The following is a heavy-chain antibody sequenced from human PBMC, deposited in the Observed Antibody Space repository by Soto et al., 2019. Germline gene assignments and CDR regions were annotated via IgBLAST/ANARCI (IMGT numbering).Heavy chain of an antibody. J-gene: IGHJ5*02. D-gene: IGHD4-17*01. CDR3: ARDPDYGVYWGYFVAP. Sequence: QVQLVQSGAEVKKPGASVKVSCKTSGYTFAAYYIHWIRQAPGQGLEWMGWINPTSGGTVYAQNFQDRFTMTRDTSISTAYMVLRRLNSDDTAVDYCARDPDYGVYWGYFVAPWGQGTPVTVSS. V-gene: IGHV1-2*02. CDR2: INPTSGGT. CDR1: GYTFAAYY.